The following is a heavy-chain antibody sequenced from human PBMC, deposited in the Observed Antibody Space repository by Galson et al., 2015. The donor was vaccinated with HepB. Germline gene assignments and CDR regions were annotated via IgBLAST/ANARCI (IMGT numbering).Heavy chain of an antibody. D-gene: IGHD3-22*01. V-gene: IGHV7-4-1*02. CDR2: INTNTRNP. CDR1: GYTFTSYT. Sequence: SVKVSCKASGYTFTSYTMNWVRQAPGQGLEWMGRINTNTRNPTSAQGLTGRFVFSSDTSVNTAYLQISSLKPEDTAVYYCARGRGVGRRGNTNGYDWYFDLWGRGTLVTVSS. CDR3: ARGRGVGRRGNTNGYDWYFDL. J-gene: IGHJ2*01.